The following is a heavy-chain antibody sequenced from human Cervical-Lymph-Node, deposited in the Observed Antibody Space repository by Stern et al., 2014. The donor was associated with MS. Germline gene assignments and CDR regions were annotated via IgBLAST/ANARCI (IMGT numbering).Heavy chain of an antibody. J-gene: IGHJ2*01. V-gene: IGHV1-69*01. Sequence: VQLGESGAEVKKPGSSVKVSCKASGGTLSNYAISWVRQAPGQGLEWMGGIIPMFGAANYAPKFQGRVTISADESTTTSYMELSSLRSEDTAVYYCTFRGGGDAYISLDLWGRGTLVTVSS. CDR1: GGTLSNYA. D-gene: IGHD5-24*01. CDR2: IIPMFGAA. CDR3: TFRGGGDAYISLDL.